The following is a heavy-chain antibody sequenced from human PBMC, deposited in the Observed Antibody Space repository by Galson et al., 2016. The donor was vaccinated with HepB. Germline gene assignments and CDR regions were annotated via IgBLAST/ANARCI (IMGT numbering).Heavy chain of an antibody. V-gene: IGHV4-39*01. D-gene: IGHD1/OR15-1a*01. J-gene: IGHJ4*02. CDR3: ARQFNNRAYPRAADY. CDR1: GGSITDTTYY. Sequence: SETLSLTCIVSGGSITDTTYYWGWIRQPPGKGLEWIATIYYDGTSYYNPSLKNRVTIFVDTSNNQFSLRLSSVTAADTATYYCARQFNNRAYPRAADYGGQGTLVTVSS. CDR2: IYYDGTS.